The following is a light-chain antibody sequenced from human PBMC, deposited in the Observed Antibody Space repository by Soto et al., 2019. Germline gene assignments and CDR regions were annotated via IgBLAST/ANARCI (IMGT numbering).Light chain of an antibody. V-gene: IGKV3D-15*01. Sequence: IVMTQSPATLSVSPGEGVTLSCRASENVGTNLAWYQQKPGQAPRLLIYGSSTRATCIPATFSGSRSGTEFTLTISSLQSEESAIYYCQQYNNWGLSFGGGTKVAIK. J-gene: IGKJ4*01. CDR3: QQYNNWGLS. CDR1: ENVGTN. CDR2: GSS.